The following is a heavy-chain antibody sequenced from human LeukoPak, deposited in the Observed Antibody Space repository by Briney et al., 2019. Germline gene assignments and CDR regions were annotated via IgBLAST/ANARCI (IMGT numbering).Heavy chain of an antibody. CDR1: GGSISSYY. CDR2: IYYSGST. Sequence: SETLSLTCTVSGGSISSYYWSWIRQPPGKGLEWIGYIYYSGSTNYNPSLKSRVTISVDTSKNQFSLKLSSVTAADTAVYYCARVGGYGDPDYWGQGTLVTVSS. J-gene: IGHJ4*02. D-gene: IGHD4-17*01. V-gene: IGHV4-59*01. CDR3: ARVGGYGDPDY.